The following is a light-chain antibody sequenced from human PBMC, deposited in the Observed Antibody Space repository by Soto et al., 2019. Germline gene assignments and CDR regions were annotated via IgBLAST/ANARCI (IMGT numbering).Light chain of an antibody. CDR3: QSYDSSLSVV. J-gene: IGLJ2*01. V-gene: IGLV1-40*01. Sequence: QSVLTQPPSVSGAPGQRVPISCTGSGSTIGAPYDVHWYQQLPGTAPKLLIYDDTHRPSGVPDRFSGSRSGTSASLAISGLQAEDEADYYCQSYDSSLSVVFGGGTKLTVL. CDR1: GSTIGAPYD. CDR2: DDT.